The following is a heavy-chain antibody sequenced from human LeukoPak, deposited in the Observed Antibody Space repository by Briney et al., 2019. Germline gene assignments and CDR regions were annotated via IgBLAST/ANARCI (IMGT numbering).Heavy chain of an antibody. V-gene: IGHV4-59*01. CDR2: IYYSGST. J-gene: IGHJ3*02. Sequence: SETLSLTCTVSGGSISSYYWSWIRQPPGKGLEWIGYIYYSGSTNYNPSLKSRVTISVDTSKNQFSLKLSSVTAADTAVYYCARDALSSSWYLPLGIWGQGTMVTVSS. CDR1: GGSISSYY. D-gene: IGHD6-13*01. CDR3: ARDALSSSWYLPLGI.